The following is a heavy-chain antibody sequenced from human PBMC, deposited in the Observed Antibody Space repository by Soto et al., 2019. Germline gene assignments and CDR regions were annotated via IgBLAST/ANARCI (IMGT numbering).Heavy chain of an antibody. CDR2: IIPILGIA. D-gene: IGHD1-7*01. CDR1: GGTFSSYT. V-gene: IGHV1-69*02. Sequence: SVQVSCKASGGTFSSYTISWVRQAPGQGLEWMGRIIPILGIANYAQKFQGRVTITADKSTSTAYMELSSLRSEDTAVYYCARSGTAIHDAFDIWGQGTMVTVSS. J-gene: IGHJ3*02. CDR3: ARSGTAIHDAFDI.